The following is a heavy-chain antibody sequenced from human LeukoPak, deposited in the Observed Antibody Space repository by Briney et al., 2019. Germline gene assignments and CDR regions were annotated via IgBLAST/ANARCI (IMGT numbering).Heavy chain of an antibody. CDR2: ISGSGSST. CDR3: AKDPGIAAVAATFDY. D-gene: IGHD6-13*01. CDR1: GFTFSSYA. Sequence: PGGSLRLSCAASGFTFSSYAMCWVRQAPGKGLEWVSAISGSGSSTFYADSVKGRFTISRDNSKNTLHLQMNSLRAEDTAVYYCAKDPGIAAVAATFDYWGQGTLVTVSS. J-gene: IGHJ4*02. V-gene: IGHV3-23*01.